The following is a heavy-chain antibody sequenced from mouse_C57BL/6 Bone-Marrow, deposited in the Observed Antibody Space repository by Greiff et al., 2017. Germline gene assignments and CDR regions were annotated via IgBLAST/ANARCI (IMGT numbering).Heavy chain of an antibody. CDR1: GFTFSSYA. CDR3: ARDYYYGSADY. Sequence: EVQRVESGGGLVKPGGSLKLSCAASGFTFSSYAMSWVRQTPEKRLEWVATISDGGSYTYYPDNVKGRFTISRDNAKNNLYLQMSHLKSEDTAMYYCARDYYYGSADYWGQGTTLTVPS. V-gene: IGHV5-4*01. CDR2: ISDGGSYT. D-gene: IGHD1-1*01. J-gene: IGHJ2*01.